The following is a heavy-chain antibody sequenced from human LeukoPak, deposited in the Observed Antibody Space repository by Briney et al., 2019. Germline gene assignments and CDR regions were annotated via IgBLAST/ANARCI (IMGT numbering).Heavy chain of an antibody. V-gene: IGHV3-53*01. CDR2: IYRDGST. CDR1: GFIISSPN. Sequence: GGSLRLSCAASGFIISSPNMNWVRHAPGKGLEWAAEIYRDGSTDFSDSVKGRFTFSRDDAENTLDLQMNTLRAEDTSVYFCARVAYYDSIGYHYPYYLDYWGQGTLVTVSS. D-gene: IGHD3-22*01. J-gene: IGHJ4*02. CDR3: ARVAYYDSIGYHYPYYLDY.